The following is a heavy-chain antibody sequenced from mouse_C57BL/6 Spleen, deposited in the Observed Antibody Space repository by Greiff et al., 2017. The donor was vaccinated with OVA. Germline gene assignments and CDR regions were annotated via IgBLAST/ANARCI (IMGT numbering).Heavy chain of an antibody. D-gene: IGHD1-1*01. J-gene: IGHJ1*03. Sequence: QVQLQQPGAELVKPGASVKMSCKASGYTFTSYWITWVKQRPGQGLEWIGDIYPGSGSTNYNEKYKSKATLTVDTSSSTAYMQLSSLTSEDSAVYYGARYYGSSPLWYFDVWGTGTTVTVSS. V-gene: IGHV1-55*01. CDR2: IYPGSGST. CDR1: GYTFTSYW. CDR3: ARYYGSSPLWYFDV.